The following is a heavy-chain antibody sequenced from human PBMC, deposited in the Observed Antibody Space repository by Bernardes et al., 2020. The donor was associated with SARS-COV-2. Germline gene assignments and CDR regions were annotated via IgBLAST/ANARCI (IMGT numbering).Heavy chain of an antibody. Sequence: LRLSCAASGFTFSSYGMHWVRQAPGKGLEWVAVISYDGSNKYYADSVKGRFTISRDNSKNTLYLQMNSLRAEDTAVYYCARDKSYYDILTGYYGARDYYYYYGMDVWGQGTTVTVSS. D-gene: IGHD3-9*01. V-gene: IGHV3-30*03. CDR3: ARDKSYYDILTGYYGARDYYYYYGMDV. CDR1: GFTFSSYG. J-gene: IGHJ6*02. CDR2: ISYDGSNK.